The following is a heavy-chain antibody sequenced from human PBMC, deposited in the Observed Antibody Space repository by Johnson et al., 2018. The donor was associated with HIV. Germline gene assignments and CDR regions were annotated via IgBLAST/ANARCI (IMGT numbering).Heavy chain of an antibody. J-gene: IGHJ3*02. CDR3: ARIAARGAFDI. CDR2: IGTAGDT. CDR1: GFTFSSYD. V-gene: IGHV3-13*01. D-gene: IGHD6-13*01. Sequence: VQLVESGGGVVQPGGSLRLSCAASGFTFSSYDMHWVRQVTRKGLEWVSAIGTAGDTYYPGSVKGRFTISRENAKDSLYLQMNSLRAGDTAVYYCARIAARGAFDIWGQGTMVTVSS.